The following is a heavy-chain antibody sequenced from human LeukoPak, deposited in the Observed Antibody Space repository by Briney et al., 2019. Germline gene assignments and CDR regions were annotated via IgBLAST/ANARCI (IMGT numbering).Heavy chain of an antibody. V-gene: IGHV3-74*03. D-gene: IGHD6-13*01. CDR2: ISGDGMTT. CDR3: AAIRASGTRAFDI. Sequence: GGSLRLSCAASGLTFTNYWMHWVRQAPGKGLVWVSRISGDGMTTTYADSVKGRFTISRDNAKNTLFLQMSSLTAEDTALYYCAAIRASGTRAFDIWGQGTMVSVSS. CDR1: GLTFTNYW. J-gene: IGHJ3*02.